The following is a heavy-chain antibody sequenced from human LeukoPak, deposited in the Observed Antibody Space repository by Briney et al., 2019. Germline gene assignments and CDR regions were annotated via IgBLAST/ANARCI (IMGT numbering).Heavy chain of an antibody. J-gene: IGHJ4*02. CDR1: GGSISSYY. Sequence: PLETLSLTCTVSGGSISSYYWSWIRQPPGKGLEWIGYIYYSGSTNYNPSLKSRVTISVDTSKNQFSLKLSSVTAADTAVYYCARDRLLHSIFDYWGQGTLVTVSS. D-gene: IGHD3-22*01. CDR2: IYYSGST. CDR3: ARDRLLHSIFDY. V-gene: IGHV4-59*01.